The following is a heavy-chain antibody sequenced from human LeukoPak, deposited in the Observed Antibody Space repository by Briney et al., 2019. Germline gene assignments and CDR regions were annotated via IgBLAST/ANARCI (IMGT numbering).Heavy chain of an antibody. CDR3: AKGQGYCSSTSCPNWFDP. CDR2: ISGSGGST. J-gene: IGHJ5*02. D-gene: IGHD2-2*01. V-gene: IGHV3-23*01. CDR1: GFTFSSYG. Sequence: GGSLRLSCAASGFTFSSYGMSRVRQAPGKGLEWVSAISGSGGSTYYADSVKGRFTISRDNSKNTLYLQMNSLRAEDTAVYYCAKGQGYCSSTSCPNWFDPWGQGTLVTVSS.